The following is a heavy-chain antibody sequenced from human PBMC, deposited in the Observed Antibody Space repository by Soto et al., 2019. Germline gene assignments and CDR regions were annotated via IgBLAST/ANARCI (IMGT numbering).Heavy chain of an antibody. Sequence: GESLKISCNGSGYSFACYWITWVRQKPGKGLEWMGRIDPSDSQTYYSPSFRGHVTISVTKSITTVFLQWSSLRASDTAMYYCARQIYDSDTGPNFQYYFDSWGQGTPVTVSS. CDR1: GYSFACYW. CDR3: ARQIYDSDTGPNFQYYFDS. D-gene: IGHD3-22*01. CDR2: IDPSDSQT. V-gene: IGHV5-10-1*01. J-gene: IGHJ4*02.